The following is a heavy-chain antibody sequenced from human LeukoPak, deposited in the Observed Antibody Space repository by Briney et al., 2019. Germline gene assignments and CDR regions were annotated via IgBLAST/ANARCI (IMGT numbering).Heavy chain of an antibody. CDR1: GFTFSSYW. CDR3: ARDSGYSSSWYGGDDY. D-gene: IGHD6-13*01. J-gene: IGHJ4*02. Sequence: GGSLRLSCAASGFTFSSYWMSWVRQAPGKGLEWVANIKQDGSEKYYVDSVKGRFTISRDNAKNSLYLQMNSLRAEDTAVYYCARDSGYSSSWYGGDDYWGQGTLVTVSS. CDR2: IKQDGSEK. V-gene: IGHV3-7*01.